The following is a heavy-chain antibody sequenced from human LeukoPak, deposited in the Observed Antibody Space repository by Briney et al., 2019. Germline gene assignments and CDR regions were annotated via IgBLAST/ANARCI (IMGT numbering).Heavy chain of an antibody. D-gene: IGHD1-26*01. V-gene: IGHV4-39*01. CDR3: VKSGGYGLIDY. J-gene: IGHJ4*02. CDR1: GVSISGSYYY. Sequence: SETLSLTCAVSGVSISGSYYYWGWIRQPPGKGLEWIGNIYYSGSTYYNASLQSRATISMDTSKNQFSLRLNSVTATDTAMYFCVKSGGYGLIDYWGQGTLVTVSS. CDR2: IYYSGST.